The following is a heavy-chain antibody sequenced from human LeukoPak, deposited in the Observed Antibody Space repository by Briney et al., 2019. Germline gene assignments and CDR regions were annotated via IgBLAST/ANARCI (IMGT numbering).Heavy chain of an antibody. CDR2: MKGGGET. V-gene: IGHV3-23*01. Sequence: PGGSLRLSCAASGFSFTNYAMSWVRQAPARGPEWLSSMKGGGETFYADSVKGRFTISRDNSKNTLYLQMNSLRAEDTAVYYCARDYYYYYMDVWGKGTTVTVSS. CDR1: GFSFTNYA. CDR3: ARDYYYYYMDV. J-gene: IGHJ6*03.